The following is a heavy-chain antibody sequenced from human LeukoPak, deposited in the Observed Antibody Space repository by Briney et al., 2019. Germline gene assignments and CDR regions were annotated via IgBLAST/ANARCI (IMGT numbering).Heavy chain of an antibody. Sequence: GRSLRLSCAASGFTFSSYGMHWVRQAPGKGLVWVSRINSDGSSTSYADSVKGRFTISRDNAKNTLYLQMNSLRAEDTAVYYCVSSSGSYCFDYWGQGTLVTVSS. J-gene: IGHJ4*02. D-gene: IGHD1-26*01. CDR2: INSDGSST. CDR3: VSSSGSYCFDY. V-gene: IGHV3-74*01. CDR1: GFTFSSYG.